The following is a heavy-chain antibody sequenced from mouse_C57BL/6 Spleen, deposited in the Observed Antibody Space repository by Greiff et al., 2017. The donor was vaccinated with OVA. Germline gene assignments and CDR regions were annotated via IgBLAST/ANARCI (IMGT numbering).Heavy chain of an antibody. D-gene: IGHD1-1*01. CDR3: ARRQYYYGSSTYAMDY. CDR1: GYTFTDYY. CDR2: INPNNGGT. Sequence: EVQLQQSGPELVKPGASVKISCKASGYTFTDYYMNWVKQSHGKILEWIGDINPNNGGTSYNQKFKGKATLTVEKSSSTAYMELRRLTSEDSAVYYCARRQYYYGSSTYAMDYWGQGTSVTVSS. J-gene: IGHJ4*01. V-gene: IGHV1-26*01.